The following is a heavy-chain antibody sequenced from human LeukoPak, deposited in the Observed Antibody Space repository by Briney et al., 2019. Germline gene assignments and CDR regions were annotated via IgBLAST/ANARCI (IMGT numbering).Heavy chain of an antibody. J-gene: IGHJ4*02. V-gene: IGHV1-2*02. CDR3: ARDYAGSGWSFDY. CDR2: INPNSGGT. D-gene: IGHD6-19*01. CDR1: GYTFTGYY. Sequence: ASVKVSCKASGYTFTGYYMHWVRQAPGQGLEWMGWINPNSGGTNYAQKFQGRVTMTRDTSISTAYMELSRVRSDDTAVYYCARDYAGSGWSFDYWGQGTLVTVSS.